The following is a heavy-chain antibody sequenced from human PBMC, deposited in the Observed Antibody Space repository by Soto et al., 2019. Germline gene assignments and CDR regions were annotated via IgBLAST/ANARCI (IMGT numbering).Heavy chain of an antibody. CDR1: GYTFTSYA. Sequence: SMKVSCKASGYTFTSYAMHWVRQAPGQGLEWMGRIIPILGIANYAQKFQGRVTITADKSTSTAYMELSSLRSEDTAVYYCARYSSSMGYYYYGMDVWGQGTTVTVSS. J-gene: IGHJ6*02. CDR2: IIPILGIA. V-gene: IGHV1-69*04. D-gene: IGHD6-13*01. CDR3: ARYSSSMGYYYYGMDV.